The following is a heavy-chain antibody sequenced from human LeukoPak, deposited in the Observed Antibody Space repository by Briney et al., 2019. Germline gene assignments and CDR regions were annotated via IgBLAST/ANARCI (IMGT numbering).Heavy chain of an antibody. CDR3: ARVVRGRPFDY. Sequence: SETLSLTCAVYGGSFSGYYWSWIRQPPGKGLEWIGEINHSGSTNYNPSLKSRVTISVDTSKNQFSLKLSSVTAADTAVYYCARVVRGRPFDYWGQGTLVTVSS. V-gene: IGHV4-34*01. J-gene: IGHJ4*02. CDR1: GGSFSGYY. CDR2: INHSGST. D-gene: IGHD3-10*01.